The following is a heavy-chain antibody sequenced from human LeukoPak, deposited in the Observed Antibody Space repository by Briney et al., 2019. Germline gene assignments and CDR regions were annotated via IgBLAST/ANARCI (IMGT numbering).Heavy chain of an antibody. CDR2: IIPIFGTA. CDR3: ARAPPTYHFWSGYPFDY. J-gene: IGHJ4*02. CDR1: GGTFTSYA. V-gene: IGHV1-69*05. Sequence: SVNLSCTASGGTFTSYAISWVREAPGQGLEWMGGIIPIFGTANSAHTFHGRVTITTPESTPTAYIELSSLRSEDTAVYYCARAPPTYHFWSGYPFDYWGQRTLVTVS. D-gene: IGHD3-3*01.